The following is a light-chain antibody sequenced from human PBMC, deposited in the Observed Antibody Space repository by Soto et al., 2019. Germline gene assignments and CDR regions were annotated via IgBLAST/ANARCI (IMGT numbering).Light chain of an antibody. V-gene: IGLV1-47*01. CDR1: ISNIESNY. CDR2: RNN. J-gene: IGLJ1*01. CDR3: AAWDDTVRNYV. Sequence: QSVLTQPPSVSGTPGQRVTISCSGSISNIESNYVSWCQQLPGTAPKVLSSRNNQRDSGVPERFSGSKSGTSASLAISGLRSEDEAEYYCAAWDDTVRNYVFGTGTKVTVL.